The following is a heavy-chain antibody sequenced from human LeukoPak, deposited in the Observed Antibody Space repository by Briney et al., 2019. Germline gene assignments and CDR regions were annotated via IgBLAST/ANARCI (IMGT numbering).Heavy chain of an antibody. CDR2: IYTSGST. J-gene: IGHJ4*02. D-gene: IGHD6-13*01. Sequence: TSETLSLTCTVSGGSISSGSYYWSWIRQPAGKGLEWIGRIYTSGSTNYNPSLKSRVTISVDTSKNQFSLKLSSVTAADTAVYYCARGRPFSSSGPLFDYWGQGTLVTVSS. V-gene: IGHV4-61*02. CDR1: GGSISSGSYY. CDR3: ARGRPFSSSGPLFDY.